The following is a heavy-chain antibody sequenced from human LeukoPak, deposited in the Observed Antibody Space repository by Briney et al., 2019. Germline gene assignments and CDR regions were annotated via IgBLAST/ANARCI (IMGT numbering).Heavy chain of an antibody. CDR2: VYYSGST. J-gene: IGHJ5*02. CDR1: GGSISSSSYY. D-gene: IGHD1-7*01. CDR3: ASGYNWNYAWFDP. Sequence: PSETLSLTCAVSGGSISSSSYYWGWIRQPPGKGLEWIGSVYYSGSTYYNPSLQSRVSISVDTSKNQFSLKLSSVTAADTAVYYCASGYNWNYAWFDPWGQGTLVTVSS. V-gene: IGHV4-39*01.